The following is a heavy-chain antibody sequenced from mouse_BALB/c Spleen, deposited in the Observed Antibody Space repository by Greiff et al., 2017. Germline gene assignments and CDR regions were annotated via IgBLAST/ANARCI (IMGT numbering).Heavy chain of an antibody. CDR3: ARRGVYDYDAWFAY. Sequence: QVTLKECGPGILQPSQTLSLTCSFSGFSLSTSGMGVSWIRQPSGKGLEWLAHIYWDDDKRYNPSLKSRLTISKDTSRNQVFLKITSVDTADTATYYCARRGVYDYDAWFAYWGQGTLVTVSA. D-gene: IGHD2-4*01. V-gene: IGHV8-12*01. CDR1: GFSLSTSGMG. J-gene: IGHJ3*01. CDR2: IYWDDDK.